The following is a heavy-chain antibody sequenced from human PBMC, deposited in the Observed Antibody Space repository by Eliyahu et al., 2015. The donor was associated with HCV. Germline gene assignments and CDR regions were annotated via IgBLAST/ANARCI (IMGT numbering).Heavy chain of an antibody. V-gene: IGHV1-2*02. D-gene: IGHD6-6*01. CDR1: GYTFTGYY. CDR3: ARGAPFWQLHLRGWFDP. CDR2: INPNSGGT. J-gene: IGHJ5*02. Sequence: QVQLVQSGAEVKKPGASVKVSCKASGYTFTGYYMHWVRQAPGQGLEWMGWINPNSGGTNYAQKFQGRVTMTRDTSISTAYMELSRLRSDDTAVYYCARGAPFWQLHLRGWFDPWGQGTLVTVSS.